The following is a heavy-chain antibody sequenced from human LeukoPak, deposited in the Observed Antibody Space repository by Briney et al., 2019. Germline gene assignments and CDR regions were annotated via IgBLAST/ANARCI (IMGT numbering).Heavy chain of an antibody. D-gene: IGHD1-1*01. CDR3: ARDLGYLA. CDR2: ISGTSNTI. Sequence: GGSLRLSCAASGFRFSDYYVSWIRQAPGKGLEWISHISGTSNTIYYAASVKGRFTISRDNAKNSLDLQMSSLRAEDTAVYYCARDLGYLAWGRGTLVTVSS. CDR1: GFRFSDYY. V-gene: IGHV3-11*01. J-gene: IGHJ5*02.